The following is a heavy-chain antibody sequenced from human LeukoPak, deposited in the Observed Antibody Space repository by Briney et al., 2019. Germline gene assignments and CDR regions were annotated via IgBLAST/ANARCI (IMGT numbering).Heavy chain of an antibody. V-gene: IGHV3-23*01. CDR3: AKAHDSSGYYYVRPGFDY. J-gene: IGHJ4*02. CDR2: ISGSGGST. CDR1: GFTFSSYA. Sequence: GGSLRLSCAASGFTFSSYAMSWVRQAPGKGLEWVSAISGSGGSTYYADSVKGRFTISRDNSKNTLYLQMNSLRAEDAAVYYCAKAHDSSGYYYVRPGFDYWGQGTLVTVSS. D-gene: IGHD3-22*01.